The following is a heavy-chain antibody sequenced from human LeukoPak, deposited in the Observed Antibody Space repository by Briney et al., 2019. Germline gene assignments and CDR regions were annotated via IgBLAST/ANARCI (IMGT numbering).Heavy chain of an antibody. CDR1: GFTFSNYG. D-gene: IGHD2-2*02. V-gene: IGHV3-23*01. Sequence: GGSLRLSCAASGFTFSNYGMSRVRQAPEKGLEWVSTISGSGSATYNAGSVKGRFTTSRDNSNNTLYLQMNSLRAEDTAVYYCAKTEAPAAIRAGSDYWGQGTLVTVSS. CDR3: AKTEAPAAIRAGSDY. CDR2: ISGSGSAT. J-gene: IGHJ4*02.